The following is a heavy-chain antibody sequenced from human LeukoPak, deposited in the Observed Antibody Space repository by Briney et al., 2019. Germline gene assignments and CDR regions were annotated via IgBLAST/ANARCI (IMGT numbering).Heavy chain of an antibody. J-gene: IGHJ4*02. V-gene: IGHV4-61*02. CDR2: IYTSGST. CDR3: AREGYDSL. Sequence: PSETLSLTCTVSGGSISSGSYYWSWTRQPAGKGLEWIGRIYTSGSTNYNPSLKSRVTISVDTSKNQFSLKLSSLTAADTAVYYCAREGYDSLWGQGTLVTVSS. D-gene: IGHD3-3*01. CDR1: GGSISSGSYY.